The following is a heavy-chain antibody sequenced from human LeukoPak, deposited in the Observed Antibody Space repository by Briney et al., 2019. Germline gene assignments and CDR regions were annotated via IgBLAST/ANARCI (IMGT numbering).Heavy chain of an antibody. CDR2: IYTSGST. CDR3: ARGLKSIAVAGTVPTTGVGWFDP. Sequence: ASETLSLTCTVSGGSISSGSYYWSWIRQPAGKGLEWIGRIYTSGSTNYNPSLKSRVTISVDTSKNQFSLKLSSVTAADTAVYYCARGLKSIAVAGTVPTTGVGWFDPWGQGTLVTVSS. CDR1: GGSISSGSYY. J-gene: IGHJ5*02. D-gene: IGHD6-19*01. V-gene: IGHV4-61*02.